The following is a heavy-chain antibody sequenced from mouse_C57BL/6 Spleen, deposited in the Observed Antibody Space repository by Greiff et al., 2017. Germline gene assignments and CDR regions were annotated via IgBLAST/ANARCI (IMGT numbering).Heavy chain of an antibody. D-gene: IGHD1-1*01. V-gene: IGHV1-39*01. CDR3: ASTTVVARYWYINV. CDR2: INPNYGTT. J-gene: IGHJ1*03. CDR1: GYSFTDYN. Sequence: EVQLQQSGPELVKPGASVKISCKASGYSFTDYNMNWVKQSNGKSLEWIGVINPNYGTTSYNQKFKGKATLTVDQSSSTAYMQLNSLTSEDSAVYYCASTTVVARYWYINVWGTGTTVTVSS.